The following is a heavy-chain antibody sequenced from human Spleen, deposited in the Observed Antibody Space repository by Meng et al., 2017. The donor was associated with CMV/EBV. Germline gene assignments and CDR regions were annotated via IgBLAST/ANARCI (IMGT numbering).Heavy chain of an antibody. CDR2: IFGNGDIT. CDR3: ARFSAARGVFDI. CDR1: GFTVSGNY. V-gene: IGHV3-64*02. Sequence: GESLKISCAASGFTVSGNYMGWVRQAPGKGLEHVSGIFGNGDITYYADSVKDRFTISRDNSKNTLYLQMGSLRAEDMAVYYCARFSAARGVFDIWGQGTMVTVSS. J-gene: IGHJ3*02. D-gene: IGHD2-8*01.